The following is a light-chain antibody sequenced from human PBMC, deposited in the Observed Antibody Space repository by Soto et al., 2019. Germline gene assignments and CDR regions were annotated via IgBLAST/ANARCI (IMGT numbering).Light chain of an antibody. CDR2: KAS. CDR1: QSISSR. CDR3: QQYNSYPWT. J-gene: IGKJ1*01. Sequence: DIQMTQSPSTLSASVGDRVTITCRASQSISSRLAWYQQKPGKAPKLLIYKASSLESGVPSRFSGSGSVTAFNITISSLQPDDVATYYCQQYNSYPWTFGQGTKVEIK. V-gene: IGKV1-5*03.